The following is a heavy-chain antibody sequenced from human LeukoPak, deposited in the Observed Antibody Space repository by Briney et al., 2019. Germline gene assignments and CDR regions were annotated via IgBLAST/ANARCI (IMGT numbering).Heavy chain of an antibody. V-gene: IGHV1-69*16. CDR2: IIPILGTA. J-gene: IGHJ4*02. CDR3: ARTGYHYNSYGYYFLDY. D-gene: IGHD3-22*01. CDR1: GGTFSSYI. Sequence: ASVKVSCKASGGTFSSYIITWVRQAPGQGLEWMGGIIPILGTANYAQKFQGRVTITADESTSTAYMVLSSLRSEDTAVYFCARTGYHYNSYGYYFLDYWGQGTLVTVSS.